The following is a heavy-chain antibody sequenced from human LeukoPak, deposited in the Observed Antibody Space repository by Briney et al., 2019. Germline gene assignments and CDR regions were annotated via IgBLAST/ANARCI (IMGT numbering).Heavy chain of an antibody. Sequence: PGGSLRLSCAASGFTFSNFLMTWVRQAPGKGPEWVSAISGSGGDTYYADSVKGRFTISRDNSKNTLYLQMNSLRAEDTALYYCAKGGQPLFRYGMDVWGQGTTVTVSS. CDR2: ISGSGGDT. J-gene: IGHJ6*02. CDR3: AKGGQPLFRYGMDV. D-gene: IGHD2-2*01. V-gene: IGHV3-23*01. CDR1: GFTFSNFL.